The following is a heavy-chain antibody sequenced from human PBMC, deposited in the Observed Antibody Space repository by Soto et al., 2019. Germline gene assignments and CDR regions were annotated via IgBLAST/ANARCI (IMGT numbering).Heavy chain of an antibody. CDR2: INPSGGST. D-gene: IGHD6-6*01. CDR1: GYTYTSNY. CDR3: AREEQLVRPYYYGMDV. V-gene: IGHV1-46*01. Sequence: ASVEVSCKASGYTYTSNYMQWVRQAQGQGLEWMGIINPSGGSTSYAQKFQGRVTMTRDTSTSTVYMELSSLRSEDTAVYYCAREEQLVRPYYYGMDVWGQGTTVTVYS. J-gene: IGHJ6*02.